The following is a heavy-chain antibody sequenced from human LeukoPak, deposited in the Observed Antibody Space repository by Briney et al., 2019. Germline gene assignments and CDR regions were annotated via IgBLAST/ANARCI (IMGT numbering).Heavy chain of an antibody. CDR2: ISGNSGGI. D-gene: IGHD5-24*01. CDR3: AKDRTTDRKMGTRTTKYGIDV. CDR1: GFTFGTYA. J-gene: IGHJ6*04. Sequence: PGGSLRLSCAASGFTFGTYAMNWVRQAPGKGLERVSGISGNSGGIYYADSVKGRFTTSRDNAKNSLYLQMNSLRAENKPLDYCAKDRTTDRKMGTRTTKYGIDVWGEATTVTVPS. V-gene: IGHV3-9*01.